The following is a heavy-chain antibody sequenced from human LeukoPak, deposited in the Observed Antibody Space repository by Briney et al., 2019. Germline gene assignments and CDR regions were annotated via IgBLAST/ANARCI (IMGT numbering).Heavy chain of an antibody. Sequence: PSETLSLTCTVSGGSISSYYWSWIRQPAGKGLEWIGRIYTSGSTNYNPSLKSRVTMSVDTSKNQFSLKLSSVTAADTAVYYCARELRWFGELTYYYYYYMDVWGKGTTVTISS. V-gene: IGHV4-4*07. CDR1: GGSISSYY. CDR3: ARELRWFGELTYYYYYYMDV. J-gene: IGHJ6*03. D-gene: IGHD3-10*01. CDR2: IYTSGST.